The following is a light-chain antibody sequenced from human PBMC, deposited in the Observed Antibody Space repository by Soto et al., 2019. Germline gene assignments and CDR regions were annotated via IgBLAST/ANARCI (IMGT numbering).Light chain of an antibody. J-gene: IGLJ7*01. Sequence: QSALTQPRSVSGSPGQSVTISCTGTSSDVGGYNYVSWYHQHPGKAPKLMMYDVNQRPSGVPDRFSGSKSANTASLTISGLQAEDEADYYSCSYAGSYTWVFGGGTQLTVL. CDR2: DVN. V-gene: IGLV2-11*01. CDR1: SSDVGGYNY. CDR3: CSYAGSYTWV.